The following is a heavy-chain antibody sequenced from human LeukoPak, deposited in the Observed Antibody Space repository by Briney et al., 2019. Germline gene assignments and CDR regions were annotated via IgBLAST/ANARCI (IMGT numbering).Heavy chain of an antibody. J-gene: IGHJ4*02. CDR1: EYTFTDYY. V-gene: IGHV1-2*02. Sequence: GASVKVSCKASEYTFTDYYLHWVRQAPGQGFEWMGWINPVSGGTNYVQKFQGRVTMTRDTSISTAYMELSRLRSDDTAVYYCARANFLSCSSTSCLFDYWGQGTLVTDSS. CDR2: INPVSGGT. D-gene: IGHD2-2*01. CDR3: ARANFLSCSSTSCLFDY.